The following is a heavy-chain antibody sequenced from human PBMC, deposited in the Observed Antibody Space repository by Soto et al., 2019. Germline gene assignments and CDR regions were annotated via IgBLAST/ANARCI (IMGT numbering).Heavy chain of an antibody. CDR1: GYTFTSYD. Sequence: ASLKVSCKSSGYTFTSYDINCVRQATGQGLEWMGGFDPEDGETIYAQKFQGRVAMTEDTSTDTAYMELSSLRSEDTAVYYCATVREPFGVVPQNWFDPWGQGTLVTVSS. V-gene: IGHV1-24*01. D-gene: IGHD3-3*01. CDR2: FDPEDGET. CDR3: ATVREPFGVVPQNWFDP. J-gene: IGHJ5*02.